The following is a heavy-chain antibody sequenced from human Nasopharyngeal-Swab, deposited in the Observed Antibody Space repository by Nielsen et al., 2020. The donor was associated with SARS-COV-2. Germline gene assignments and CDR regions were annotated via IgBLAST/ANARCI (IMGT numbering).Heavy chain of an antibody. CDR1: GFTFDDYA. J-gene: IGHJ6*02. V-gene: IGHV3-9*01. CDR3: AKDITSGDTMATHYYYGMDV. CDR2: ISWSSGSI. Sequence: GGSLRLSCAASGFTFDDYAMHWVRQAPGKGLEWVSGISWSSGSIGYADSVKGRFTISRDNAKNSLYLQMNSLRAEDTALYYCAKDITSGDTMATHYYYGMDVWGQGTTVTVSS. D-gene: IGHD2-21*01.